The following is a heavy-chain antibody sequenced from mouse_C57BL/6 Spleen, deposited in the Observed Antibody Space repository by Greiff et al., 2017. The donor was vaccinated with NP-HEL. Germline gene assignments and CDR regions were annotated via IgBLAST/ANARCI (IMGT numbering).Heavy chain of an antibody. V-gene: IGHV1-64*01. Sequence: VQLQQSGAELVKPGASVKLSCKASGYTFTSYWMHWVKQRPGQGLEWIGLIHPNSGSTNYHEKFKRKATLTVDKSSSTAYLQLSSLTSEDSAVYYGAREGAPSRATPAWLAYWGQGTRVTVSA. CDR1: GYTFTSYW. CDR2: IHPNSGST. J-gene: IGHJ3*01. D-gene: IGHD1-1*01. CDR3: AREGAPSRATPAWLAY.